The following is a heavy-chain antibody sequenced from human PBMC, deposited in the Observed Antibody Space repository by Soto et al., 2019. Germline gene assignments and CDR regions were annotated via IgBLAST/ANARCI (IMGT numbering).Heavy chain of an antibody. V-gene: IGHV2-5*02. CDR2: IYWDDDK. Sequence: QITLKESGPTLVEPTQTLTLTCTFSGFSLITTGSGVAWIRQPPGKALEWLALIYWDDDKRYSPSLKSRLTLTKDTSKNQVVLTMTKMDPVDTGTYFCVHLITAVTTFGMDVWGQGTAVTVSS. J-gene: IGHJ6*02. D-gene: IGHD4-17*01. CDR3: VHLITAVTTFGMDV. CDR1: GFSLITTGSG.